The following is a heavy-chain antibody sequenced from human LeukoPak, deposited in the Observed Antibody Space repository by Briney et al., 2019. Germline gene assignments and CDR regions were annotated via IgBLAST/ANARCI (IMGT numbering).Heavy chain of an antibody. Sequence: SETLSLTCTVSSPSIFSTYYHWGRIRQPPGKGLEWIGTFYYSGSTYYTPSPKGRATISVATSKSHFSLSLTSVTAADTAVYYCATAQGNAFDIWGQGTLVTVSS. CDR2: FYYSGST. CDR3: ATAQGNAFDI. J-gene: IGHJ3*02. V-gene: IGHV4-39*01. CDR1: SPSIFSTYYH.